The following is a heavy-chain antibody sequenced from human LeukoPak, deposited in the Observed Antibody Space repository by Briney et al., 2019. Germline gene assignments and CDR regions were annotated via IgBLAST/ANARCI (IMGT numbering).Heavy chain of an antibody. D-gene: IGHD6-13*01. CDR2: ISSSSTYI. CDR1: GFTFSSYT. CDR3: AKDSYIAVAGTLDY. V-gene: IGHV3-21*04. Sequence: GGSLRLSCAASGFTFSSYTMNWVRQAPGKGLEWVSSISSSSTYIFYADSVKGRFTISRDNAKNSLYLQMNSLRAEDTALYYCAKDSYIAVAGTLDYWGQGTLVTVSS. J-gene: IGHJ4*02.